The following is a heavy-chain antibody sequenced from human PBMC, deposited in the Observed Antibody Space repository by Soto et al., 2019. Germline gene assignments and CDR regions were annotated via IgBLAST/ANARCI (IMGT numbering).Heavy chain of an antibody. D-gene: IGHD3-22*01. J-gene: IGHJ5*02. CDR3: AASLLLDYYDSSGYYSWFDP. CDR1: GYTFTGYY. V-gene: IGHV1-2*02. Sequence: ASVKVSCKASGYTFTGYYMHWVLQAPGQGLEWMGWINPNSGGTNYAQKFQGRVTMTRDTSISTAYMELSRLRSDDTAVYYCAASLLLDYYDSSGYYSWFDPWGQGTLVTVSS. CDR2: INPNSGGT.